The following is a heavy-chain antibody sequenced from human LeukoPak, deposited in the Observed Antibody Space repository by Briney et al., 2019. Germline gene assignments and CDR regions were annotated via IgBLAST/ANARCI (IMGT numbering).Heavy chain of an antibody. J-gene: IGHJ4*02. D-gene: IGHD1-7*01. V-gene: IGHV3-21*01. CDR3: ARTGITGTTRDFDY. CDR1: GFTFSSYS. Sequence: PGGSLGLSCAASGFTFSSYSMNWVRQAPGKGLEWVSSISSSSSYIYYADSVKGRFTISRDNAKNSLYLQMNSLRAEDTAVYYCARTGITGTTRDFDYWGQGTLVTVSS. CDR2: ISSSSSYI.